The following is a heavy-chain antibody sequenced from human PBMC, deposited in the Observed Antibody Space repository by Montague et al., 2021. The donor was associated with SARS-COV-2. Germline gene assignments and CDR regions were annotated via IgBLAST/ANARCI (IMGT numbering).Heavy chain of an antibody. CDR1: GGSFSGYY. CDR3: ARRGYSYYYYGMDV. J-gene: IGHJ6*02. Sequence: SETLSLTCAVYGGSFSGYYWSWIRQPPGKGLEWIGEINHSGSTNYNPSLKSRVTISVDTSKNQFSLKLSSVTAADTAVYHCARRGYSYYYYGMDVWGQGTTVTVSS. CDR2: INHSGST. V-gene: IGHV4-34*01. D-gene: IGHD5-24*01.